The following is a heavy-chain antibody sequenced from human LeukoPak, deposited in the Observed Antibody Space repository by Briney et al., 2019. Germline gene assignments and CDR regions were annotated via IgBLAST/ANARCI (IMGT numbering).Heavy chain of an antibody. CDR3: AREERIAARPFDY. J-gene: IGHJ4*02. Sequence: ASVKVSCKASGYTFTGYYMHWVRQAPGQGLEGMGWINPNSGGTNYAQKFQGRVTMTRDTSISTAYMELSRLRSDDTAVYYCAREERIAARPFDYWGQGTLVTVSS. CDR2: INPNSGGT. CDR1: GYTFTGYY. D-gene: IGHD6-6*01. V-gene: IGHV1-2*02.